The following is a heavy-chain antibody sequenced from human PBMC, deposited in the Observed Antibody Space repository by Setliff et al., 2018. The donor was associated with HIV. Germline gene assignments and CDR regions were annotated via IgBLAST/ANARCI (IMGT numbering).Heavy chain of an antibody. Sequence: ASVKVSCKASGYTFTDYYMHWVRQAPGQGLEWMGRINPNSGGTNYVQKFQGRVNMTRDTSINTAYMELSRLRSDDTAVYYCARGVKGIAATGKYYFDYWGQGTLVTVSS. J-gene: IGHJ4*02. V-gene: IGHV1-2*06. CDR3: ARGVKGIAATGKYYFDY. D-gene: IGHD6-13*01. CDR1: GYTFTDYY. CDR2: INPNSGGT.